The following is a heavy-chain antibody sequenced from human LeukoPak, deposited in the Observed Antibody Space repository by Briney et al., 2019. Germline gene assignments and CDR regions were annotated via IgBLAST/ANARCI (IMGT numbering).Heavy chain of an antibody. Sequence: GLEWMXXXXPNSGNTGYAQKFQGRVTMTSNTSISTAYMELSSLRSEDTAVYYCARAGKTSGYYSYYYYYGMDVWGQGTTVTVSS. V-gene: IGHV1-8*01. CDR3: ARAGKTSGYYSYYYYYGMDV. CDR2: XXPNSGNT. D-gene: IGHD3-3*01. J-gene: IGHJ6*02.